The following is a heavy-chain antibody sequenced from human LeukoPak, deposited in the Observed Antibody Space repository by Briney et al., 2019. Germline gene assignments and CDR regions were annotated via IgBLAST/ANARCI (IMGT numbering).Heavy chain of an antibody. Sequence: GGSLRLSCAASGFTFSSYAMSWVRQAPGKGLEWVSAISGSGGSTYYADSVKGRFTISRDDSKNTLYLQMNSLRAEDTAVYYCAKNLGGSSWSYFDYWGQGTLVTVSS. CDR3: AKNLGGSSWSYFDY. V-gene: IGHV3-23*01. J-gene: IGHJ4*02. D-gene: IGHD6-13*01. CDR2: ISGSGGST. CDR1: GFTFSSYA.